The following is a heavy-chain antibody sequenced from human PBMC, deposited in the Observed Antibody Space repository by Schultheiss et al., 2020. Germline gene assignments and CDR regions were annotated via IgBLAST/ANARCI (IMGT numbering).Heavy chain of an antibody. V-gene: IGHV3-66*02. D-gene: IGHD4-11*01. J-gene: IGHJ6*02. CDR1: GFTFSSYA. CDR3: ASDYSNYYGMDV. CDR2: IYSDGST. Sequence: GGSLRLSCAASGFTFSSYAMSWVRQAPGKGLEWVSVIYSDGSTYYADSVKGRFTISRDNSKNTLYLQMNSLRAEDTAVYYCASDYSNYYGMDVWGQGTTVTVSS.